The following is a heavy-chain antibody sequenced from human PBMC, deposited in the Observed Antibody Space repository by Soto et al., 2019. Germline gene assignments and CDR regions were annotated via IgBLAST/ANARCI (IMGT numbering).Heavy chain of an antibody. CDR3: AREHKKITMIVVAPDY. J-gene: IGHJ4*02. Sequence: GGSLRLSCAASGFTFSSYGMHWVRQAPGKGLEWVAVIWCDGSNKYYADSVKGRFTISRDNSKNTLYLQMNSLRAEDTAVYYCAREHKKITMIVVAPDYWGQGTLVTVSS. D-gene: IGHD3-22*01. CDR1: GFTFSSYG. V-gene: IGHV3-33*01. CDR2: IWCDGSNK.